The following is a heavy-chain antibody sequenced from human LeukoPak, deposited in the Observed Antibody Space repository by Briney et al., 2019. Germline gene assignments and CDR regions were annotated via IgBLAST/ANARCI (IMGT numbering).Heavy chain of an antibody. J-gene: IGHJ4*02. V-gene: IGHV3-30*18. D-gene: IGHD4-17*01. CDR2: ISYDGSNK. CDR3: AKDPDYDYGDLLDY. Sequence: PGGSLRLSCAASGFTFSNYGLHWVRQAPGKGLEWVAVISYDGSNKYYADSVEGRFTISRDNSKNTLYLQMNSLRAEDTAVYYCAKDPDYDYGDLLDYWGQGALVTVSS. CDR1: GFTFSNYG.